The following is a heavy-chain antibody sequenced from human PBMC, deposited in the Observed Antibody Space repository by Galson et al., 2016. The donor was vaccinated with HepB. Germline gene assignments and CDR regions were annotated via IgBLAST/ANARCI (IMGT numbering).Heavy chain of an antibody. CDR3: AASRPRYCSGGSCFMDV. J-gene: IGHJ6*02. D-gene: IGHD2-15*01. Sequence: SETLSLTCTVSGGSISSYYWSWIRQPPGKGLEWIGYMYYSGSIKYNPSLNSQVTMSVDTSKNQISLKLSSVTAADTAVYYCAASRPRYCSGGSCFMDVWGQGTTVTVSS. CDR2: MYYSGSI. CDR1: GGSISSYY. V-gene: IGHV4-59*01.